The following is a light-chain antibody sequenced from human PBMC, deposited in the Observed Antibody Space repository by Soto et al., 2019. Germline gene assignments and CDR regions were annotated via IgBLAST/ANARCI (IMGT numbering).Light chain of an antibody. Sequence: QSVLTQPPSVSGAPGQRVTISCTGTSSNIGAGYDVHWYQQFPGTATKLLIYYDNLRPSGVPDRISGSKSGTSASLAISGLQSDDEADYYCAAWDDSLNGRGFGTGTKLTFL. CDR2: YDN. CDR3: AAWDDSLNGRG. V-gene: IGLV1-40*01. CDR1: SSNIGAGYD. J-gene: IGLJ1*01.